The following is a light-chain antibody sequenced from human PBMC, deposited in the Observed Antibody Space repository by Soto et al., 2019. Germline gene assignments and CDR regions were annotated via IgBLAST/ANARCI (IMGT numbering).Light chain of an antibody. CDR1: QSVNTN. CDR3: QQYNQRWT. CDR2: GAS. Sequence: EIVMKQSPATLSVSPGERATFSYRASQSVNTNLTWYQLKPGQAPRLLVYGASIRATGIPARFSGSGSGTEYSLTSSRQHYDDFGVYFCQQYNQRWTFGQGTKVEIK. J-gene: IGKJ1*01. V-gene: IGKV3-15*01.